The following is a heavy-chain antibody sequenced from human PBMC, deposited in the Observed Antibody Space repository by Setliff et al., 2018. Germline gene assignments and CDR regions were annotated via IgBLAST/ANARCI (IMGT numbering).Heavy chain of an antibody. V-gene: IGHV3-23*01. CDR3: AKVWFGGHYYYYYMDV. D-gene: IGHD3-10*01. CDR1: GFTFFSYT. J-gene: IGHJ6*03. CDR2: ITDDGGTT. Sequence: GGSLRLSCTTSGFTFFSYTMNWVRQAPGKGLEWVSAITDDGGTTHYAGSVKGRFTIARDNSNSTLYLQMNSLRVEDTALYYCAKVWFGGHYYYYYMDVWGKGTTVTVSS.